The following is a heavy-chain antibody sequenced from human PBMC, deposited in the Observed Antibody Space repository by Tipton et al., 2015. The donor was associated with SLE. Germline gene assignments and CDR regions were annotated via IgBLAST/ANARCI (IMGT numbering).Heavy chain of an antibody. CDR3: VRGPWAYYYYMDV. Sequence: TLSLTCTVSGASVSSFCWNWIRQSPGKGLEWIACVCNSVSTNYDPSLKSRGTISVDTSKNHFSLELRSVTAADTAVYYCVRGPWAYYYYMDVWSKGTKVTVSS. V-gene: IGHV4-59*08. J-gene: IGHJ6*03. CDR2: VCNSVST. D-gene: IGHD7-27*01. CDR1: GASVSSFC.